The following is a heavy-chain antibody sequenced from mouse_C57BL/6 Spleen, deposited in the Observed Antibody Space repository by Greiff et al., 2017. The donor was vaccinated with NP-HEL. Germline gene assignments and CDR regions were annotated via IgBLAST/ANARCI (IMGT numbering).Heavy chain of an antibody. V-gene: IGHV1-19*01. CDR1: GYTFTDYY. J-gene: IGHJ3*01. D-gene: IGHD1-1*01. Sequence: EVQLQQSGPVLVKPGASVKMSCKASGYTFTDYYMNWVKQSHGKSLEWIGVINPYNGGTSYNQKFKGKATLTVDKSSSTAYMELNSLTSEDSAVYYCAREYYYGSSSQAWFAYWGQGTLVTVSA. CDR3: AREYYYGSSSQAWFAY. CDR2: INPYNGGT.